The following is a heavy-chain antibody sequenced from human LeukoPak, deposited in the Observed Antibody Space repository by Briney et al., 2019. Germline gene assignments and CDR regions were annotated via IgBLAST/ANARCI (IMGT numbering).Heavy chain of an antibody. Sequence: PGGSLRLSCAASGFTFSSYAIHWVRQAPGKGLEWVAVISYDGSNKYYADSVKGRFTISRDNSKNTLYLQMNSLRTEDTAVYYCAREGTPGESYFDYWGQGTLATVSS. CDR2: ISYDGSNK. CDR1: GFTFSSYA. V-gene: IGHV3-30*04. J-gene: IGHJ4*02. D-gene: IGHD3-16*01. CDR3: AREGTPGESYFDY.